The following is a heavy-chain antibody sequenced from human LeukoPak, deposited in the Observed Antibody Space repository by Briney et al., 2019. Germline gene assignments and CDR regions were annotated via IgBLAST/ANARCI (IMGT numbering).Heavy chain of an antibody. D-gene: IGHD1-26*01. V-gene: IGHV3-23*01. CDR3: AKMGPSGSYRQPSSNWFDP. CDR2: ISGSGGST. CDR1: GFTFSSYG. J-gene: IGHJ5*02. Sequence: GGSLRLSCAASGFTFSSYGMSWVRQAPGKGLEWVSAISGSGGSTYYADSVKGRFTISRDNSKNTLYLQTNSLRAEDTAVYYCAKMGPSGSYRQPSSNWFDPWGQGTLVTVSS.